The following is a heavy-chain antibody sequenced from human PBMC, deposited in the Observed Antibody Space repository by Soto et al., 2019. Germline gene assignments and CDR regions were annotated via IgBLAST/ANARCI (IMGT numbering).Heavy chain of an antibody. J-gene: IGHJ5*02. CDR3: ATNLPGIAAAGPEHNWFDP. V-gene: IGHV1-18*01. CDR2: ISAYNGNT. CDR1: GYTFTSYG. Sequence: ASVKVSCKASGYTFTSYGISWVRQAPGQGLEWMGWISAYNGNTNYAQKLQGRVTMTTDTSTSTAYMELRSLRSDDTAVYYCATNLPGIAAAGPEHNWFDPWGQGTLVTVSS. D-gene: IGHD6-13*01.